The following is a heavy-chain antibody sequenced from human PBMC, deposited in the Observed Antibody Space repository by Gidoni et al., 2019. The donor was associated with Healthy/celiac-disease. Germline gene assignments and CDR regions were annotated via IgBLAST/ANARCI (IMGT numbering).Heavy chain of an antibody. D-gene: IGHD6-13*01. J-gene: IGHJ4*02. V-gene: IGHV5-51*01. Sequence: SGAEVKKPGESLKISCKGSGYSFTSYWIGWVRQMPGKGLEWMGIIYPGDSDTRYSPSFQGQVTISADKSISTASLQWRSLKASDTAMYYCARRGRGAGYSTLIGLDYWGQGTLVTVSS. CDR2: IYPGDSDT. CDR1: GYSFTSYW. CDR3: ARRGRGAGYSTLIGLDY.